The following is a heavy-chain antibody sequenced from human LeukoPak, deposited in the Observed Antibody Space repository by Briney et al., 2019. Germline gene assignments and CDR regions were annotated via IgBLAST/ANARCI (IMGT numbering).Heavy chain of an antibody. V-gene: IGHV3-21*04. Sequence: GGSLRLSCAASGFTFSSYSMNWVRQAPGKGLEWVSSISSSSSYIYYADSVKGRFTISRDNSKNTLYLQMNSLRAEDTAVYYCAKESHSRDYYYYYYMDVWGKGTTVTVSS. CDR3: AKESHSRDYYYYYYMDV. CDR2: ISSSSSYI. J-gene: IGHJ6*03. CDR1: GFTFSSYS.